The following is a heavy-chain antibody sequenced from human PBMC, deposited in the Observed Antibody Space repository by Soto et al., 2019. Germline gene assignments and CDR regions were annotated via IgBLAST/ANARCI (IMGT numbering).Heavy chain of an antibody. V-gene: IGHV3-21*01. CDR3: ARHYIISMRPAAQHPDY. CDR2: ISNSSSSI. D-gene: IGHD2-2*01. Sequence: GGSLSRPCAASGFTFIRHSTNSLRQAPGKGLNRASSISNSSSSIDYADSVKGRVTISRVNAENPRYLQMKSLRAQDTAVYYCARHYIISMRPAAQHPDYCGRGTRVNDSS. CDR1: GFTFIRHS. J-gene: IGHJ4*02.